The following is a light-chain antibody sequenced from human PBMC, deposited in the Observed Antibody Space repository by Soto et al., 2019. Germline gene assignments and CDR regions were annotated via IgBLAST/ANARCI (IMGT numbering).Light chain of an antibody. J-gene: IGLJ1*01. V-gene: IGLV2-8*01. CDR2: EVT. CDR3: SSYAGSYRV. CDR1: SNDVGGYNY. Sequence: QSALTQPPSASGSPGQSVTISCTGTSNDVGGYNYVSWYQQHPGKAPQLMIYEVTQRPSGVPDRFSGSKSGNTASLTVSGLQSEDEADYYCSSYAGSYRVFGTGTKVTLL.